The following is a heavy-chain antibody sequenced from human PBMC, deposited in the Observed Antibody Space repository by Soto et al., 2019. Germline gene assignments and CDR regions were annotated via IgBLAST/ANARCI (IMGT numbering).Heavy chain of an antibody. CDR1: GFTFCSYL. D-gene: IGHD6-6*01. V-gene: IGHV3-74*01. CDR2: INSDGSST. Sequence: GGSLRLSCAASGFTFCSYLMHWVRQAPGKGLVWVSRINSDGSSTSYADSVKGRFTISRDNAKNTLYLQMNSLRAEDTAVYYCAREPRSSSGWSYYYMDVWGKGTTVTVS. J-gene: IGHJ6*03. CDR3: AREPRSSSGWSYYYMDV.